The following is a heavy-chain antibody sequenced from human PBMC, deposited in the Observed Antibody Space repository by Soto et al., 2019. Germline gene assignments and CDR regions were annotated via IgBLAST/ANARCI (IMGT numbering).Heavy chain of an antibody. Sequence: PGGSLRLSCAASGFTFSSYAMSWVRQAPGKGLEWVSAISGSGGSTYYADSVKGRFTISRDNSKNTLYLQMNSLRAEDTAVYYCAGHGVVVVTAIASNYYYGMDVWGQGTTVTVSS. J-gene: IGHJ6*02. CDR2: ISGSGGST. D-gene: IGHD2-21*02. V-gene: IGHV3-23*01. CDR1: GFTFSSYA. CDR3: AGHGVVVVTAIASNYYYGMDV.